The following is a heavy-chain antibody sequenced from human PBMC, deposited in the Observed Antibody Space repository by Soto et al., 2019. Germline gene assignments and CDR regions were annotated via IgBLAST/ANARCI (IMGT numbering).Heavy chain of an antibody. CDR3: ARQPEWYFDL. CDR2: IYYSGST. Sequence: SETLSLTCTVSGGSISSYYWSWIRQPPGKGLEWIGYIYYSGSTNYNPSLKSRVTISVDTSKNQFSLKLSSVTAAATAVYYCARQPEWYFDLWGRGTLVTVSS. V-gene: IGHV4-59*08. CDR1: GGSISSYY. J-gene: IGHJ2*01.